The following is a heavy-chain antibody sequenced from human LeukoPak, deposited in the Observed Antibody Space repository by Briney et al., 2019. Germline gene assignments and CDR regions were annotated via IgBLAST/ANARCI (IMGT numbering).Heavy chain of an antibody. Sequence: GGSLRLSCAASGFTVSNNYMSWVRQAPGKGLEWVSVIYSGGSTYYADSVKGRFTISRDNSKNTLYLQMNSLRAEDTAVYYCAKEGDGRANDAFDIWGQGTMVTVSS. CDR1: GFTVSNNY. V-gene: IGHV3-53*01. D-gene: IGHD5-24*01. CDR2: IYSGGST. CDR3: AKEGDGRANDAFDI. J-gene: IGHJ3*02.